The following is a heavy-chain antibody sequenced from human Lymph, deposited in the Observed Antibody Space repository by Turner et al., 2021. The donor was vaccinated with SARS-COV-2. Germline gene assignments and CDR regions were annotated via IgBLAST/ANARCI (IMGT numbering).Heavy chain of an antibody. CDR2: ISSSSSYI. CDR1: GFPFSIYS. CDR3: ARDIPNTADYFDY. V-gene: IGHV3-21*01. D-gene: IGHD2-21*01. Sequence: EVQLVESGGGLFKPGGSLRLSCVASGFPFSIYSMNWVRQAPGKGMEWISSISSSSSYIYYADSVKGRFTISRDDAKNSLYLQMNSLRAEDTAVYYCARDIPNTADYFDYWGQGTLVTVSS. J-gene: IGHJ4*01.